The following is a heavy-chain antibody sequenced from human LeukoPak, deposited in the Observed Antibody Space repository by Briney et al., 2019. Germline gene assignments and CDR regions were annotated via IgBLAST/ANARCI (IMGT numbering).Heavy chain of an antibody. V-gene: IGHV3-20*04. Sequence: GGSLRLSCAASGFTFDEYGMSWVRQAPGKGLEWVSTIKWNGGKIGYADSVKGRLTISRDNAKNSLYLQMNNVRAEDTALYYCARGGEHYESSGYYVDYWGQGILVTVSS. CDR1: GFTFDEYG. CDR2: IKWNGGKI. J-gene: IGHJ4*02. CDR3: ARGGEHYESSGYYVDY. D-gene: IGHD3-22*01.